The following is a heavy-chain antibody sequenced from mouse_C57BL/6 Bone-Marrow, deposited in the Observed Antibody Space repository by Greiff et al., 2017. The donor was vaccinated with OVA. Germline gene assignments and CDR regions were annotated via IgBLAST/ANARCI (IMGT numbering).Heavy chain of an antibody. CDR2: IYPGSGST. D-gene: IGHD1-1*01. CDR1: GYTFTSYW. V-gene: IGHV1-55*01. J-gene: IGHJ3*01. CDR3: ARDYYGSSYNVWFAY. Sequence: VQLQQPGAELVKPGASVKMSCKASGYTFTSYWITWVKQRPGQGLEWIGDIYPGSGSTNYNEKFKSKATLTVDTSSSTAYMQLSSLKSEDSAVYCCARDYYGSSYNVWFAYWGQGTLVTVSA.